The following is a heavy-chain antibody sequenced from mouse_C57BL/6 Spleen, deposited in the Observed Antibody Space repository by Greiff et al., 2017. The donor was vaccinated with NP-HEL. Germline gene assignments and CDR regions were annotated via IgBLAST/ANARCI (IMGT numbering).Heavy chain of an antibody. CDR1: GFNIKNTY. CDR3: ARLFFYDSQYLYFDV. Sequence: EVQLQESVAELVRPGASVKLSCTASGFNIKNTYMHWVKQRPEQGLEWIGRIDPANGNTKYAPKFQGKATITADTSSNTAYLQLSSLTSEDTAIYYCARLFFYDSQYLYFDVWGTGTTVTVSS. CDR2: IDPANGNT. D-gene: IGHD2-4*01. V-gene: IGHV14-3*01. J-gene: IGHJ1*03.